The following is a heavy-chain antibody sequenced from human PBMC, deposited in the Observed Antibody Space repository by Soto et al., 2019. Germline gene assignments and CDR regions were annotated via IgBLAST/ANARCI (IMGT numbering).Heavy chain of an antibody. V-gene: IGHV3-7*03. CDR1: GFTFSSDW. Sequence: GGSLRLSCAASGFTFSSDWMSWVRQAPGKGLEWVANIKQDGSEKYYVDSVKGRFTISRDNAKNSLYLQMNSLRAEDTAVYYCARYDILRYFYGMDVWGQGTTVTVSS. D-gene: IGHD3-9*01. CDR2: IKQDGSEK. J-gene: IGHJ6*02. CDR3: ARYDILRYFYGMDV.